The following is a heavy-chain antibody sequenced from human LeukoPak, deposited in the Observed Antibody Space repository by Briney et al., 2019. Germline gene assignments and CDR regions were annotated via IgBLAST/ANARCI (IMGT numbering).Heavy chain of an antibody. CDR2: INPSGGST. Sequence: ASVKVSCKASGYTFTSYYMHWVRQAPGQGLEWMGIINPSGGSTSYAQKFQGRVTMTRDMSTSTVYMELSSLRAEDTAVYYCARRATTERGYSYGLDFWGQGTLVTVSS. V-gene: IGHV1-46*01. J-gene: IGHJ4*02. CDR3: ARRATTERGYSYGLDF. D-gene: IGHD5-18*01. CDR1: GYTFTSYY.